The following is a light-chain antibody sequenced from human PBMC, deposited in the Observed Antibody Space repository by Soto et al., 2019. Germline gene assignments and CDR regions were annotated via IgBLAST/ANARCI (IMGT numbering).Light chain of an antibody. Sequence: DIQMTQSPSSLSASVGDRVTITCRASQSISIYLNWYQQKPGKAPNLLIYAASSLQSGVPSRFSGSGSGADFTLTISSLQPEDFATYYCQQTYSTPGTFGQGTTVAIK. CDR3: QQTYSTPGT. V-gene: IGKV1-39*01. J-gene: IGKJ1*01. CDR1: QSISIY. CDR2: AAS.